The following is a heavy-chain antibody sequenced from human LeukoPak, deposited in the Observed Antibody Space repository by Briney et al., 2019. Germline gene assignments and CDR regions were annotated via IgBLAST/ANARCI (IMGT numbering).Heavy chain of an antibody. V-gene: IGHV3-69-1*01. CDR1: GFTFSSYS. CDR2: ISSSSFI. D-gene: IGHD3-16*01. Sequence: PGGSLRLSCAASGFTFSSYSMNWVRQAPGEGLQWVSSISSSSFIYYADSVKGRFTISRDNAKNSLYLQMNSLRAEDTAVYYCARDLFDDYSLDYWGQGTLVTVSS. CDR3: ARDLFDDYSLDY. J-gene: IGHJ4*02.